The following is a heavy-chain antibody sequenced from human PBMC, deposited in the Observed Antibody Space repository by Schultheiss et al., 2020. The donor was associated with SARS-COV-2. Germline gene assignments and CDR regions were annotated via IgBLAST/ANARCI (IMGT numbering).Heavy chain of an antibody. CDR3: TTAPLGPGGMDV. D-gene: IGHD3-16*02. Sequence: GESLKISCAASGFTFSSYAMSWVRQAPGKGLEWVSAISGSGGSTYYADSVKGRFTISRDNSKNTLYLQMNSLKTEDTAVYYCTTAPLGPGGMDVWGQGTTVTVSS. V-gene: IGHV3-23*01. J-gene: IGHJ6*02. CDR1: GFTFSSYA. CDR2: ISGSGGST.